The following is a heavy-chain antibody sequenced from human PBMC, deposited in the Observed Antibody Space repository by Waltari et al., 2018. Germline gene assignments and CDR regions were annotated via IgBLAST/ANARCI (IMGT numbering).Heavy chain of an antibody. D-gene: IGHD4-17*01. CDR3: ARRRGTTVTTKYFQH. CDR1: GGSFSGYY. V-gene: IGHV4-34*01. Sequence: QVQLQQWGAGLLKPSETLSLTCAVYGGSFSGYYWSWIRQPPGKGLEWIGEINHSGSTNYNPSLKSRVTRSVDTSKNQFSLKLSSVTAADTAVYYCARRRGTTVTTKYFQHWGQGTLVTVSS. J-gene: IGHJ1*01. CDR2: INHSGST.